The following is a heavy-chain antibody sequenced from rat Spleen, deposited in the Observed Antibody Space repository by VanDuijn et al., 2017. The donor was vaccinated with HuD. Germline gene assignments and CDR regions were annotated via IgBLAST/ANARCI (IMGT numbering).Heavy chain of an antibody. V-gene: IGHV5-29*01. CDR2: IDYDVNSI. Sequence: EVQLVESDGGLVQPGKSLKLSCAASGFTFSSFPMAWVRQAPTKGLEWVATIDYDVNSIYYRDSVKGRFTISRDNAKNTQYLQMDSLRSEDTATYYCTRQDYYYSSYWFAYWGQGTLVTVSS. J-gene: IGHJ3*01. D-gene: IGHD1-2*01. CDR3: TRQDYYYSSYWFAY. CDR1: GFTFSSFP.